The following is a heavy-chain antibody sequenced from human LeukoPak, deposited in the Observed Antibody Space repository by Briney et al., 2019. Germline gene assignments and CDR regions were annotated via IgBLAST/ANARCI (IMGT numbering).Heavy chain of an antibody. J-gene: IGHJ6*03. Sequence: ASVKVSCKASGYTFTGYYMHWVRQAPGQGREWMGWINPNSGGTNYAQKFQGRVTMTRNTSISTAYMELSSLRSEDTAVYYCARGSITMVRGVRAQKNYYYYYMDVWGKGTTVTISS. CDR3: ARGSITMVRGVRAQKNYYYYYMDV. CDR2: INPNSGGT. V-gene: IGHV1-2*02. D-gene: IGHD3-10*01. CDR1: GYTFTGYY.